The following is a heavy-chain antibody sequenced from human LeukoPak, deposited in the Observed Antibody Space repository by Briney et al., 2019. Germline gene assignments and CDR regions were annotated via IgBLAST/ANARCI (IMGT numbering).Heavy chain of an antibody. J-gene: IGHJ4*02. V-gene: IGHV3-48*04. Sequence: GGSLRLSCVASGFTLSSHNINWVRQAPGKGLEWVSYISSSGSTIYYADSVKGRFTISRDNAKNSLYLQMNSLRAEDTAVYYCARRRYNWNAIDYWGQGTLVTVSP. D-gene: IGHD1-20*01. CDR3: ARRRYNWNAIDY. CDR2: ISSSGSTI. CDR1: GFTLSSHN.